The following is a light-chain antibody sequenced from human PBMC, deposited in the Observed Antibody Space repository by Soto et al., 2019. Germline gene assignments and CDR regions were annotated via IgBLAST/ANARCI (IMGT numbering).Light chain of an antibody. CDR2: RGS. V-gene: IGKV3-20*01. CDR1: QNIRGNE. J-gene: IGKJ1*01. CDR3: QDYGTSAPWT. Sequence: EVVLTQSPGTLSLSPGERATLSCRASQNIRGNELAWYQQKPGQAPRLLIYRGSTRATGIPDRFSGRGSGTDFTLPIPRREPADFAVYYCQDYGTSAPWTFGQGTKVEIK.